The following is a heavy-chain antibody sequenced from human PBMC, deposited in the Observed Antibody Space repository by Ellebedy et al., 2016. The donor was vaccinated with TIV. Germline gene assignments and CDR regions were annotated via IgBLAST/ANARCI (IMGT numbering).Heavy chain of an antibody. CDR1: GGSISSGGYS. CDR2: IYYSGST. V-gene: IGHV4-61*08. Sequence: GSLRLXXAVSGGSISSGGYSWSWIRQPPGKGLEWIGYIYYSGSTNYNPSLKSRVTISVDTSKNQFSLKLSSVTAADTAVYYCARGTYYDFWSGYYTGISWFDPWGQGTLVTVSS. D-gene: IGHD3-3*01. CDR3: ARGTYYDFWSGYYTGISWFDP. J-gene: IGHJ5*02.